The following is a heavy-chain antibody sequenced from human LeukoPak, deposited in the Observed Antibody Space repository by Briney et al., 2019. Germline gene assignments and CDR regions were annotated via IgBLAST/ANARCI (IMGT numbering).Heavy chain of an antibody. CDR1: GFTFTNAW. D-gene: IGHD2-21*02. CDR3: TTGGDAQHS. CDR2: IKSKTDGGTT. J-gene: IGHJ4*02. V-gene: IGHV3-15*01. Sequence: GGSLRLSCAASGFTFTNAWMSWVRQAPGKGLEWVGRIKSKTDGGTTDYGAPVKGRFTISRDESKNTLYLQMNSLKADDTAVYYCTTGGDAQHSWGQGTLVTVSS.